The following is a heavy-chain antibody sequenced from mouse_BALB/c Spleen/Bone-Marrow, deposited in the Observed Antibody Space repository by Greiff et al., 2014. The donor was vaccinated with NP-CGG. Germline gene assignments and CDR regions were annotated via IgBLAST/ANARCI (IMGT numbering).Heavy chain of an antibody. CDR2: IYPGDGDT. CDR3: ARGDYGYHWYFDV. V-gene: IGHV1-87*01. J-gene: IGHJ1*01. CDR1: GYSFTTHW. D-gene: IGHD1-2*01. Sequence: VQLQQSGAELARPGASVKLSCKASGYSFTTHWMQWVKQRPGQGLEWIGAIYPGDGDTRYTQKFKGKATLTADKSSSTAYMQLSDLASEDSAVYYCARGDYGYHWYFDVWGAGTTVTVSS.